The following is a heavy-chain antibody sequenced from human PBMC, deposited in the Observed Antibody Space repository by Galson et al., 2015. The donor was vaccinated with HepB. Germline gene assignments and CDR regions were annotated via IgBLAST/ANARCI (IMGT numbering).Heavy chain of an antibody. D-gene: IGHD3-10*01. V-gene: IGHV3-48*02. Sequence: SLRLSRAASAFSFGSYGMNWFRQAPGKGPEWISYIGPSGSDRKYADSVKGRFTISRDNAKNSLYLEMNSLRDEDTAVYYCARDPYGAGNYWGQGTLVTVSS. CDR3: ARDPYGAGNY. J-gene: IGHJ4*02. CDR2: IGPSGSDR. CDR1: AFSFGSYG.